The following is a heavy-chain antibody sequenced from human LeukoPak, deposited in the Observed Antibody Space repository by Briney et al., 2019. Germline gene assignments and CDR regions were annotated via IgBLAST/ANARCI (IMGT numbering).Heavy chain of an antibody. CDR3: ASGYDYVWGSYRSYLDY. V-gene: IGHV4-34*01. D-gene: IGHD3-16*02. CDR2: INHSGST. Sequence: SETLSLTCAVYGGSFSGYYWSWIRQPPGKGLEWIGEINHSGSTSYNPSLKSRVTISVDTSKNQFSLKLSSVTAADTAVYYCASGYDYVWGSYRSYLDYWGQGTLVTVSS. CDR1: GGSFSGYY. J-gene: IGHJ4*02.